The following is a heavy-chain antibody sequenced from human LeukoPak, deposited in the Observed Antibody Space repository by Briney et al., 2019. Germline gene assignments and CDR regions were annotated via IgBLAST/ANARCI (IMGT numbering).Heavy chain of an antibody. Sequence: ASVKVSCKASGYPFTDYGVSRVRQAPGQGLEWMGWISAYTGNTKYAERFQGRVTMTTDTSTSTVYMELRSLRSDDTAVFYCARDFWVRHAAPAPKDLWGQGSLLTVSS. CDR2: ISAYTGNT. CDR3: ARDFWVRHAAPAPKDL. CDR1: GYPFTDYG. V-gene: IGHV1-18*01. D-gene: IGHD2-2*01. J-gene: IGHJ5*02.